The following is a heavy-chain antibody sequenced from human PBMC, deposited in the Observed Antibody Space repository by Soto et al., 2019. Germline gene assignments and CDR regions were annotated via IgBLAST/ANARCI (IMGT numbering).Heavy chain of an antibody. CDR3: ARDLPTMDV. Sequence: QVQLVQSGAEVKKPGASVKVSCKASGYTFTSYGISWVRQAPGQGLEWMGWTPAYNGNTNYAQKLQGRVTMTTDTSTRTAYRELRSLRSDETAVYYCARDLPTMDVWGQGTTVTVSS. J-gene: IGHJ6*02. CDR1: GYTFTSYG. CDR2: TPAYNGNT. V-gene: IGHV1-18*01.